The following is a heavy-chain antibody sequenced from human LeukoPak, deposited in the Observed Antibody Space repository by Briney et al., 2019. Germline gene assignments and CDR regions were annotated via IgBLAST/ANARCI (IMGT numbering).Heavy chain of an antibody. CDR2: IKSKTDGGTT. CDR3: TSEALIVATIESP. V-gene: IGHV3-15*01. CDR1: GFTFSNAW. Sequence: GGSLRLSCAASGFTFSNAWMSWVRQAPGKGLEWVGRIKSKTDGGTTDYAAPVKGRFTISRDDSKNTLYLQMNSLKTEDTAVYYCTSEALIVATIESPWGQGTLVTVSS. D-gene: IGHD5-12*01. J-gene: IGHJ5*02.